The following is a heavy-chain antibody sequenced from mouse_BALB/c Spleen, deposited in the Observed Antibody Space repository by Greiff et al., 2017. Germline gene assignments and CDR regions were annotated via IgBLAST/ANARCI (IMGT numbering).Heavy chain of an antibody. CDR1: GFSLTSYG. Sequence: VQLVESGPGLVAPSQSLSITCTVSGFSLTSYGVHWVRQPPGKGLEWLGVIWAGGSTNYNSALMSRLSISKDNSKSQVFLKMNSLQTDDTAMYYCARGVGGNYEGWYFDVWGAGTTVTVSS. CDR2: IWAGGST. J-gene: IGHJ1*01. V-gene: IGHV2-9*02. D-gene: IGHD2-1*01. CDR3: ARGVGGNYEGWYFDV.